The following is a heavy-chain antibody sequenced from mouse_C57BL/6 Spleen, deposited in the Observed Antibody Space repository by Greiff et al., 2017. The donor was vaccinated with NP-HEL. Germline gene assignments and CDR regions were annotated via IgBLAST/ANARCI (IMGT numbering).Heavy chain of an antibody. CDR3: ARLYYIDY. Sequence: VQRVESGPELVKPGASVKISCKASGYAFSSSWMNWVKQRPGKGLEWIGRIYPGDGDTNYNGKFKGKATLTADKSSSTAYMQLSSLTSEDSAVYFCARLYYIDYWGQGTSVTVSS. CDR2: IYPGDGDT. D-gene: IGHD2-1*01. V-gene: IGHV1-82*01. CDR1: GYAFSSSW. J-gene: IGHJ4*01.